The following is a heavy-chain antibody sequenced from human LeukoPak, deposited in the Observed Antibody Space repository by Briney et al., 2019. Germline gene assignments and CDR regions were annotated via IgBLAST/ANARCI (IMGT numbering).Heavy chain of an antibody. CDR2: ISGSGGST. V-gene: IGHV3-23*01. D-gene: IGHD3-22*01. Sequence: GGSLRLSCAASGFTFSSYAMSWVRQAPGKGLEWVSAISGSGGSTYYADSVKGRFTISRDNSKNTLYLQMNSLRAEDTAVYYCAKDQWAYYYDSSGYYYVVTAAFDIWGQGTMVTVSS. CDR1: GFTFSSYA. J-gene: IGHJ3*02. CDR3: AKDQWAYYYDSSGYYYVVTAAFDI.